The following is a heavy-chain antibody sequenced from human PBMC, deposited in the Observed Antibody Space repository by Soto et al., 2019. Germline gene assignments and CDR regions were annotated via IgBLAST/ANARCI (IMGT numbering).Heavy chain of an antibody. J-gene: IGHJ5*02. CDR3: ANAIFGVVRPDWFDP. D-gene: IGHD3-3*01. CDR1: GFTFSSYA. CDR2: ISGSGGST. V-gene: IGHV3-23*01. Sequence: VGSLRLSCAASGFTFSSYAMSWVRQAPGKGLEWVSAISGSGGSTYYADSVKGRFTISRDNSKNTLYLQMNSLRAEDTAVYYCANAIFGVVRPDWFDPWGQGTLVTVSS.